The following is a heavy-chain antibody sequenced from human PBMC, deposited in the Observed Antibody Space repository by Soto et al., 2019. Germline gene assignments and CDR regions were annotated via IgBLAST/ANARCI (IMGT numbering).Heavy chain of an antibody. CDR2: ISAYNGNT. J-gene: IGHJ4*02. Sequence: ASVKVSCKASGYTFTSYGISWVRQAPGRGLEWMGWISAYNGNTNYAQKLQGRVTMTTDTSTSTAYMELRSLRPDDTAVYYCARDRYYYDSSGYLRDDYWGQGTLVTVSS. D-gene: IGHD3-22*01. CDR1: GYTFTSYG. CDR3: ARDRYYYDSSGYLRDDY. V-gene: IGHV1-18*04.